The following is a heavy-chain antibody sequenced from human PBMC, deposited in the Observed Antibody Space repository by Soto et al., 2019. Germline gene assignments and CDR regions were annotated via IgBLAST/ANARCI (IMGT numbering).Heavy chain of an antibody. V-gene: IGHV4-4*02. CDR1: GGSISSSNW. Sequence: SETLSLTCAVSGGSISSSNWWSWVRQPPGKGLEWIGEIYHSGSTNYNPSLKSRVTISVDKSKNQFSLKLSSVTAADTAVYYCARVGGMATIRSPNRIFDYWGQGTLVTVSS. D-gene: IGHD5-12*01. J-gene: IGHJ4*02. CDR3: ARVGGMATIRSPNRIFDY. CDR2: IYHSGST.